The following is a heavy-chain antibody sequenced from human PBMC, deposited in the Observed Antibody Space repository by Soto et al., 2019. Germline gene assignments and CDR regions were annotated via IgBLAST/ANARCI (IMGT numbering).Heavy chain of an antibody. Sequence: RKGLEWIGSIYYSGSTNYNPSLKTRVTISVDTSKHQFSLKLSSVPAADAALFYCGGGTSFFSIFCWNKKSAYDL. D-gene: IGHD3-3*01. CDR2: IYYSGST. V-gene: IGHV4-59*01. J-gene: IGHJ2*01. CDR3: GGGTSFFSIFCWNKKSAYDL.